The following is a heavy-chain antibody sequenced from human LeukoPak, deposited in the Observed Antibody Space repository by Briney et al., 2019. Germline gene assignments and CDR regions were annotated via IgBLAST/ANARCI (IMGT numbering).Heavy chain of an antibody. V-gene: IGHV3-7*01. D-gene: IGHD2-2*01. CDR3: ARDCSTTNCYSGYLDN. CDR2: IKQDGSEK. CDR1: GFTFSTYW. Sequence: GSLRLSRAVSGFTFSTYWMSWVRQAPGKGLEWVANIKQDGSEKYYVDSVRGRFTISRDNAENSLYLQMNSLRAEDTAVYYCARDCSTTNCYSGYLDNWGQGTLVTVSS. J-gene: IGHJ4*02.